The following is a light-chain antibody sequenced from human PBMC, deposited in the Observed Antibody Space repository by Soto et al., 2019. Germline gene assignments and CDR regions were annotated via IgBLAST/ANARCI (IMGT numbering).Light chain of an antibody. Sequence: QSVLTHPASVSGSPGQSITISCTGTSSDVGGYNYVSWYQQHPGKAPKLMIYDVSNRPSGVSNRFSGSKSGNTASLTISGLQAEDEADYYCSSYTSSLYFFGTGTKVTVL. CDR3: SSYTSSLYF. CDR1: SSDVGGYNY. V-gene: IGLV2-14*01. J-gene: IGLJ1*01. CDR2: DVS.